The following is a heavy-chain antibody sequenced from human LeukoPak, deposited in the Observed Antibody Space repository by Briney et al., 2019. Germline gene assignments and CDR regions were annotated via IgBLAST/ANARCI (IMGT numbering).Heavy chain of an antibody. V-gene: IGHV3-23*01. CDR2: ISGSGGST. J-gene: IGHJ4*02. CDR3: AKEGREYYDILTGYEK. CDR1: GFTFSSYA. D-gene: IGHD3-9*01. Sequence: GGSLRLSCAASGFTFSSYAMSWVRQAPGKGLEWVSAISGSGGSTYYADSVEGRFTISRDNSKNTLYLQMNSLRAEDTAVYYCAKEGREYYDILTGYEKWGQGTLVTVSS.